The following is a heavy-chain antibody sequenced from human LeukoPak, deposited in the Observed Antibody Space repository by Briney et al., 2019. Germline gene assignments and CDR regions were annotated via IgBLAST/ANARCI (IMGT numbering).Heavy chain of an antibody. J-gene: IGHJ4*02. D-gene: IGHD2-15*01. CDR3: ARASLYCSGGSCYPTFDY. Sequence: GGSLRLSCAASGFTFSSYWMSWVRQAPGKGLAWVANIKQDGSEKYYVDSVKGRFTISRDNAKNSLYLQMNSLRAEDTAVYYCARASLYCSGGSCYPTFDYWGQGTLVTVSS. CDR1: GFTFSSYW. V-gene: IGHV3-7*01. CDR2: IKQDGSEK.